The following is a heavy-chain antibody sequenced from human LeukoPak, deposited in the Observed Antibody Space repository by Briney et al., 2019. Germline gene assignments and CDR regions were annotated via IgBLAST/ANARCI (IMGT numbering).Heavy chain of an antibody. D-gene: IGHD3-3*01. CDR3: ARSYDTNFDY. CDR1: GGSIRSYY. J-gene: IGHJ4*02. Sequence: PSETLSLTCTVSGGSIRSYYWSRIRQPPGKGLEWIGYIYFSGSTSYNPSLKSRVTISVDRSKNQFSLKLSSVAAADTAVYYCARSYDTNFDYWGQGTLVTVSS. CDR2: IYFSGST. V-gene: IGHV4-59*01.